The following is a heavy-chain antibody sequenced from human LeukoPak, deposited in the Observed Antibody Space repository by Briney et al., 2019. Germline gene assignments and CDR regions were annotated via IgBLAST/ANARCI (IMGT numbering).Heavy chain of an antibody. CDR2: IYPGDSDT. CDR1: GYIFTRYW. D-gene: IGHD1-26*01. Sequence: GESLKISCKGSGYIFTRYWIVWVRQMPGKGLEWMGIIYPGDSDTTYSPSFQGQVTISADKSISTAYLQWSSPKASDTAMYYCARVAGSGTYSAFDVWGQGTMVTVSS. J-gene: IGHJ3*01. V-gene: IGHV5-51*01. CDR3: ARVAGSGTYSAFDV.